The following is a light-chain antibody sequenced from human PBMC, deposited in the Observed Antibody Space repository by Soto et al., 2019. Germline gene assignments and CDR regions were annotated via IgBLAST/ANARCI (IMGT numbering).Light chain of an antibody. V-gene: IGLV2-14*01. J-gene: IGLJ1*01. CDR1: SSDVGGYNY. Sequence: QSALTQPASVSGSPGQSITISCTGTSSDVGGYNYVSWYQQHPGKAPKLMIYDVINRPSGISNRFSGSKSGNTASLTISGLQAEDEADYYCSSYRSSNTGVFGTGTKVIVL. CDR2: DVI. CDR3: SSYRSSNTGV.